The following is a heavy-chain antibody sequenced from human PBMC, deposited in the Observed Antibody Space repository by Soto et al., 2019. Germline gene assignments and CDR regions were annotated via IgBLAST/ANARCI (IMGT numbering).Heavy chain of an antibody. CDR2: LSHSGSS. Sequence: SETLSLTCAVSGYSISSGYYWGWIRQPPGKGLEWIGSLSHSGSSFHNPSLKSRVTISLDTSKSHFSLKLSSVTAADTAVYYCARDHGGATTFHYWGQGTLVTVSS. V-gene: IGHV4-38-2*02. CDR1: GYSISSGYY. D-gene: IGHD1-26*01. J-gene: IGHJ4*02. CDR3: ARDHGGATTFHY.